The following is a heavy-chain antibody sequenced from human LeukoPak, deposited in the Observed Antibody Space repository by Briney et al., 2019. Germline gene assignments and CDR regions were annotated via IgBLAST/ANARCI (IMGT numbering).Heavy chain of an antibody. Sequence: SETLSLTCAVYGGSFSGYYWSWIRQPPGKGLEWIGEINHSGSTNYNPSLKSRVTISVDTSKNQFSLKLSSVTAADTAVYYCARLKWELLHYRYFDYWGQGTLVTVSS. J-gene: IGHJ4*02. CDR3: ARLKWELLHYRYFDY. V-gene: IGHV4-34*01. CDR1: GGSFSGYY. D-gene: IGHD1-26*01. CDR2: INHSGST.